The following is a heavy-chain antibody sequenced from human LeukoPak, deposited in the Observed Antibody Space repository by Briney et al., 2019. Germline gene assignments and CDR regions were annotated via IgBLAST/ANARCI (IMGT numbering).Heavy chain of an antibody. Sequence: SQTLSLTCTVSGGSISSGTYYWSWIRQPAGKGLEWIGHIFTSGSTNYNPSLKSRVTISVDTSKNQFSLKLTAVTAADTAVYYCARNTYYYHSGTYLAYWGQGILVTVSS. D-gene: IGHD3-10*01. CDR1: GGSISSGTYY. CDR2: IFTSGST. CDR3: ARNTYYYHSGTYLAY. J-gene: IGHJ4*02. V-gene: IGHV4-61*09.